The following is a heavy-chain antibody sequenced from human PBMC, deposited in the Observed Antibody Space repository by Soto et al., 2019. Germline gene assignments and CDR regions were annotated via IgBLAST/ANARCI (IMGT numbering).Heavy chain of an antibody. CDR2: IYHSGSA. CDR3: AREWAEMIRGVPSRRPGYFDY. Sequence: SETLSLTCAVSGYSISSGYNWGWIRQSPGKGLEWIASIYHSGSAYYRPSLESRVTISVDASKNQFSLNLVSVTAADTAVYYCAREWAEMIRGVPSRRPGYFDYWGQGALVTVSS. CDR1: GYSISSGYN. V-gene: IGHV4-38-2*02. D-gene: IGHD3-10*01. J-gene: IGHJ4*02.